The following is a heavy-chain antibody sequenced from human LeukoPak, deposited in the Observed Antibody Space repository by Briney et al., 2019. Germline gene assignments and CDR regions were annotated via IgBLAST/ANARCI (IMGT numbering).Heavy chain of an antibody. CDR2: ISSGGGYI. V-gene: IGHV3-21*01. CDR3: ARGSSGFDC. Sequence: GGSLRLSCAPSGFTFSSYTMNWVRQAPGKGLEWVSSISSGGGYIYYADSVKGRFTISRGNAKKSLSLQMNSLRAEDTAVYYCARGSSGFDCWGQGTLVTVSS. D-gene: IGHD6-6*01. CDR1: GFTFSSYT. J-gene: IGHJ4*02.